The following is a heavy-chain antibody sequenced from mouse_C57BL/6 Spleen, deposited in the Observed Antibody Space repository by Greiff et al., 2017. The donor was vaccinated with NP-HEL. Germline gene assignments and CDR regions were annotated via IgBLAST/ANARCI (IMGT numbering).Heavy chain of an antibody. CDR1: GYTFTSYW. CDR2: IDPSDSYT. CDR3: ARGRKGTMDY. V-gene: IGHV1-69*01. Sequence: QVQLQQPGAELVMPGASVKLSCKASGYTFTSYWMHWVKQRPGQGLEWLGEIDPSDSYTNYNQKFKGKSTLTVDKSSSTAYMQLSSLTSEDSAVYYCARGRKGTMDYWGQGTSVTVSS. J-gene: IGHJ4*01.